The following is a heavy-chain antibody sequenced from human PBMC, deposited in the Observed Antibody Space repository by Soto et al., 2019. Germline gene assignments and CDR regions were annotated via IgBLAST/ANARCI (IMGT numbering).Heavy chain of an antibody. Sequence: ASVEVSCKASVYTFTSYGMSWVRQAPGQGLEWMGWISTYNGNTNYAQKLQGRVTMTTDTSTSTAYMELRSLRSDDTAVYYCARGFRVAATRWWFDPWGQGTLVTVSS. CDR2: ISTYNGNT. CDR3: ARGFRVAATRWWFDP. D-gene: IGHD2-15*01. V-gene: IGHV1-18*01. CDR1: VYTFTSYG. J-gene: IGHJ5*02.